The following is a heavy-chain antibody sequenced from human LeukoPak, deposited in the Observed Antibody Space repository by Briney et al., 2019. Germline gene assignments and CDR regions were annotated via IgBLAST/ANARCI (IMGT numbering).Heavy chain of an antibody. CDR3: ARIVYCYEGIDY. J-gene: IGHJ4*02. V-gene: IGHV1-18*01. CDR1: GYTFSSYS. CDR2: ISGNSGKT. D-gene: IGHD3-22*01. Sequence: ASVKVSCKASGYTFSSYSITWVRQAPGQGLEWMGWISGNSGKTEYAQKLQGRVTMTIDTSTSTSYMELRSLRSDDTAVYYCARIVYCYEGIDYWGQGTLVTVSS.